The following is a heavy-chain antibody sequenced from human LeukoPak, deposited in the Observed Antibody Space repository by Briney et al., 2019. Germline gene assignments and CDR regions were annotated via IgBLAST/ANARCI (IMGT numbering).Heavy chain of an antibody. CDR3: ARGGTMVRGVIIWWDYYMDV. J-gene: IGHJ6*03. D-gene: IGHD3-10*01. CDR1: GYTFTSYD. Sequence: GASVKVSCKASGYTFTSYDINWVRQATGQGLEWMGWMNPNSGNTGYAQKFQGRVTITRNTSISTAYMELSSLRSEDTAVYYCARGGTMVRGVIIWWDYYMDVWGKRTTVTVSS. CDR2: MNPNSGNT. V-gene: IGHV1-8*03.